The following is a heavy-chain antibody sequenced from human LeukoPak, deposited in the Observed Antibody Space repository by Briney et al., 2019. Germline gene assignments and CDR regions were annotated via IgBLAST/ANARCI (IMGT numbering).Heavy chain of an antibody. J-gene: IGHJ3*02. CDR3: AVNLTRHTFDI. V-gene: IGHV4-59*08. Sequence: SETLSLTCTVSGGSISTYYWSWIRQAPGKGLKWIGSIYYSGSTNYNPSLKSRVSISVDTSKNQFSLELSSVTAADTDVYYCAVNLTRHTFDIWGQGTMVTVSS. CDR2: IYYSGST. CDR1: GGSISTYY. D-gene: IGHD1-1*01.